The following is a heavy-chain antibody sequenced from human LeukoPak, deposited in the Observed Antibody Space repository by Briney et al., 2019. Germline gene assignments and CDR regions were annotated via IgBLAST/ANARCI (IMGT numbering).Heavy chain of an antibody. CDR3: ARDSNYDILTGYYPSTVDY. CDR2: IWYDGSNK. D-gene: IGHD3-9*01. CDR1: GFTFSSYG. J-gene: IGHJ4*02. V-gene: IGHV3-33*01. Sequence: GGSLRLSCAASGFTFSSYGMPWVHQAPGKVLEWVAVIWYDGSNKYYADSVKGRFTISRDNSKNTLYLQMNSLRAEDTAVYYCARDSNYDILTGYYPSTVDYWGQGILVTVSS.